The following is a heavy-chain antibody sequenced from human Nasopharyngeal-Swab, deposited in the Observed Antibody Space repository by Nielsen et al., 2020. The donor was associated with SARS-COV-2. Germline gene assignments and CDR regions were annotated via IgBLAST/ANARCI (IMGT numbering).Heavy chain of an antibody. CDR1: GFTFSSYS. V-gene: IGHV3-48*02. J-gene: IGHJ6*02. CDR2: ISSSSSTI. CDR3: ARRDTGGMDV. D-gene: IGHD5-18*01. Sequence: GESLKISCAASGFTFSSYSMNWVRQAPGKGLEWVSYISSSSSTIYYAGSVKGRFTISRDNAKNSLYLQMNSLRDEDTAVYYCARRDTGGMDVWGQGTTVTVSS.